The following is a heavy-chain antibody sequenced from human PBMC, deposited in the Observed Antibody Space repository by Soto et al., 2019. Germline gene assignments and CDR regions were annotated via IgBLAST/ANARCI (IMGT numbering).Heavy chain of an antibody. CDR1: GYNISSYD. CDR3: AMAAYSSLWFLSH. V-gene: IGHV1-8*01. J-gene: IGHJ4*02. CDR2: MDPNRGHS. Sequence: QVQLLQSGPEVKKPGASVKVSCKASGYNISSYDIIWVRQAAGQGLAWMGWMDPNRGHSDSVQNFRGRVTMTTNISSNTAYMELSGLRSDDTGVYYCAMAAYSSLWFLSHWAQGTLVTVSS. D-gene: IGHD3-9*01.